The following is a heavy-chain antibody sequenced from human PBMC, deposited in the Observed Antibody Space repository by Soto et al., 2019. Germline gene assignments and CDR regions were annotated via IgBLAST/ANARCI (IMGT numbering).Heavy chain of an antibody. CDR1: GYTFTSYG. CDR2: IIPIFGTA. Sequence: SVKVSCKASGYTFTSYGISWVRQAPGQGLEWMGGIIPIFGTANYAQKFQGRVTITADESTSTAYMELSSLRSEDTAVYYCARGYSSGWYLYWGQGTLVTVSS. J-gene: IGHJ4*02. CDR3: ARGYSSGWYLY. V-gene: IGHV1-69*13. D-gene: IGHD6-19*01.